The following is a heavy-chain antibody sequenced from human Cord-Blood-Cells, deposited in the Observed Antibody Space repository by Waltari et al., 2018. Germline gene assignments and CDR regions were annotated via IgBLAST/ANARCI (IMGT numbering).Heavy chain of an antibody. V-gene: IGHV4-4*07. Sequence: QVQLQESGPGLVKPSEPLSLPCTAPGGSISSYYWSWIRQPAGKGLEWIGRIYTSGSTNYNPSLKSRVTMSVDTSKNQFSLKLSSVTAADTAVYYCARSPRGAYGDYFDYWGQGTLVTVSS. D-gene: IGHD4-17*01. CDR3: ARSPRGAYGDYFDY. J-gene: IGHJ4*02. CDR2: IYTSGST. CDR1: GGSISSYY.